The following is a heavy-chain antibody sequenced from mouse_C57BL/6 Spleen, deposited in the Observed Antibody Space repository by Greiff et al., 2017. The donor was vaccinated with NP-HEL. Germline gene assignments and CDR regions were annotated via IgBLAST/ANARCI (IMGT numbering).Heavy chain of an antibody. J-gene: IGHJ4*01. CDR2: FYPGSGSI. Sequence: VKVVESGAELVKPGASVKLSCKASGYTFTEYTIHWVKQRSGQGLEWIGWFYPGSGSIKYNEKFKDKATLTADKSSSTVYMELSRLTAEDSAVYFCARHEGELGRRDAMDYWGQGTSVTVSS. CDR3: ARHEGELGRRDAMDY. V-gene: IGHV1-62-2*01. CDR1: GYTFTEYT. D-gene: IGHD4-1*01.